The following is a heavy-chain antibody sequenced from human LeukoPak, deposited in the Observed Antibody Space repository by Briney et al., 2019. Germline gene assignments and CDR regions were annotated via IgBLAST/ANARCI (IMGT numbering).Heavy chain of an antibody. CDR1: GFTFSSYG. CDR3: ARDSGIVVAVDARWFDP. D-gene: IGHD2-15*01. J-gene: IGHJ5*02. CDR2: ISAYNGNT. Sequence: ASVKVSCKASGFTFSSYGINWVRQAPGQGLEWMGWISAYNGNTIYAQKLQGRVTMTTDTSTSTAYMELRSLRSDDTAVYYCARDSGIVVAVDARWFDPWGQGTLVTVSS. V-gene: IGHV1-18*01.